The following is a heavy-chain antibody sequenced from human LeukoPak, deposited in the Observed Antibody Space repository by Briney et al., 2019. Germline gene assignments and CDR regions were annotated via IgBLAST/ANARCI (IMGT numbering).Heavy chain of an antibody. J-gene: IGHJ2*01. D-gene: IGHD3-10*01. V-gene: IGHV4-30-4*01. CDR1: GGSISSGDYY. CDR2: IYYSGST. Sequence: SQTLSLTCTVSGGSISSGDYYWSWIRQPPGKGLEWIGYIYYSGSTYYNPSLKSRVTISVDTSKNQFSLKLSSVTAADTAVYYCARRITLGGYFDLWGRGTLVTVSS. CDR3: ARRITLGGYFDL.